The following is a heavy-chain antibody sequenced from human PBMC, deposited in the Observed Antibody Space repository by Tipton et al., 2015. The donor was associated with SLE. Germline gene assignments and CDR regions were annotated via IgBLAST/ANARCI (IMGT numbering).Heavy chain of an antibody. J-gene: IGHJ3*02. CDR2: IYQSGSP. Sequence: LRLSCTVSGGSISSGGYYWTWIRQHPGKGLEWIGYIYQSGSPYYNPPLKSRVTISVDRSKNQFSLKLHSVTAADTAVYYCARRDSGRYDYGDYAQGVYAFDIWGQGTMVSVSS. CDR1: GGSISSGGYY. V-gene: IGHV4-31*02. D-gene: IGHD4-17*01. CDR3: ARRDSGRYDYGDYAQGVYAFDI.